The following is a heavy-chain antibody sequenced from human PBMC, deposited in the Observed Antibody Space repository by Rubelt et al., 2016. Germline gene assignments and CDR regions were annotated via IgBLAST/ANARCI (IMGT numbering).Heavy chain of an antibody. CDR1: GYTFTSYG. CDR2: IIPIFGTA. V-gene: IGHV1-69*13. Sequence: QLQLVQSGAEVKKPGASVKVSCKASGYTFTSYGISWVRQAPGQGLEWMGWIIPIFGTATYGQKFQGRVTIIADESTSTSYMELSSLRSEDTAVYYCARRQQLGPFDYWGQGTLVTVSS. CDR3: ARRQQLGPFDY. D-gene: IGHD6-13*01. J-gene: IGHJ4*02.